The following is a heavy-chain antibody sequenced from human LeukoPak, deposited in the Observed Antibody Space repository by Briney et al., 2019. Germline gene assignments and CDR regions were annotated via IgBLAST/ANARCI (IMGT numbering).Heavy chain of an antibody. Sequence: ASVKVSCKASGYTFTGNYMHWVRHPTGQRRVWMGWINTNSGGTNYAQEFQGRVTMTSDTSISTAYMELSRLRSDDTAVYYCARVYGDLYYFDYWGQGTLVTVSS. V-gene: IGHV1-2*02. CDR1: GYTFTGNY. D-gene: IGHD4-17*01. CDR3: ARVYGDLYYFDY. CDR2: INTNSGGT. J-gene: IGHJ4*02.